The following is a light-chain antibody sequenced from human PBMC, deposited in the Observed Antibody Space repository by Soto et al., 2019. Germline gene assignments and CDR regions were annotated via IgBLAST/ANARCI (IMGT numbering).Light chain of an antibody. J-gene: IGLJ2*01. CDR2: IEGSGSY. CDR3: ETWDSNTRV. V-gene: IGLV4-60*02. Sequence: QLVLTQSSSASASLGSSVKLTCTLSSGHSSYIIAWHQQQPGKAPRYLMKIEGSGSYNKGGGVPDRFSGSSSGADRYLTISNLQFEEEANYYCETWDSNTRVFGGGTKVTVL. CDR1: SGHSSYI.